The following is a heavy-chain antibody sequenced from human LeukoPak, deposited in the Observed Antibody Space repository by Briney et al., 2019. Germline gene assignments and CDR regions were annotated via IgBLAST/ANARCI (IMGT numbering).Heavy chain of an antibody. Sequence: GGSLRLSCSASGPTLSNYAIHWVRQAPGKGLEYVSAMDTNGIGKYYADSVKGRFTISRDTSRNTLYLQMSSLRIEDSGVYYCMIRDSGSYLWGQGTLVTVSS. J-gene: IGHJ5*02. CDR2: MDTNGIGK. CDR3: MIRDSGSYL. V-gene: IGHV3-64D*06. CDR1: GPTLSNYA. D-gene: IGHD1-26*01.